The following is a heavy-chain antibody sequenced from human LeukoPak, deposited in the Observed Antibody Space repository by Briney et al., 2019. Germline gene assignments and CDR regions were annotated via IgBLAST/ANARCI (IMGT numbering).Heavy chain of an antibody. CDR1: GFTFNNYA. V-gene: IGHV3-30-3*01. Sequence: PGRSLRLSCAASGFTFNNYAMHWVRQAPGKGLEWVAVISYDGSNKYYADSVKGRFTIFRDNSKNTLYLQMNSLRAEDTAVYYCARDLWCGADCYGTFDIWGQGTMVSVSS. CDR3: ARDLWCGADCYGTFDI. J-gene: IGHJ3*02. CDR2: ISYDGSNK. D-gene: IGHD2-21*02.